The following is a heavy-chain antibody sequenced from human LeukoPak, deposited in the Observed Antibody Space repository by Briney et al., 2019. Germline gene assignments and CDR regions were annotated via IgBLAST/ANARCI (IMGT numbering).Heavy chain of an antibody. Sequence: GGSLRLSCAASGFTFSSYGMHWVRQAPGKGLEWVAVIWYDGSNKYYADSVEGRFTISRDNSKNTLYLQMNSLRAEDTAVYYCAKGPDDGGKSYWGQGTLVTVSS. D-gene: IGHD4/OR15-4a*01. CDR3: AKGPDDGGKSY. CDR2: IWYDGSNK. J-gene: IGHJ4*02. V-gene: IGHV3-33*06. CDR1: GFTFSSYG.